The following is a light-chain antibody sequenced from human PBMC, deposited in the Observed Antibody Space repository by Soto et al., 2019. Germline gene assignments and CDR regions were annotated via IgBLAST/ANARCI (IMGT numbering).Light chain of an antibody. CDR3: QQYNTWALT. J-gene: IGKJ4*01. CDR1: QNISSN. CDR2: GAS. V-gene: IGKV3-15*01. Sequence: EIVMTQSPATLSVSPGERATLSCRASQNISSNLAWYQQKPGQAPRLLIYGASARATGIPARFGGSGSGTEFTLSISSLQSEDFAVYYCQQYNTWALTFGGGTKVEI.